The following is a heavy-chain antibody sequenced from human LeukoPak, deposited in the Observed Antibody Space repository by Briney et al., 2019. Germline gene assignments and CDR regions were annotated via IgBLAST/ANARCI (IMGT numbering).Heavy chain of an antibody. Sequence: SETLSLTCTVSGGSFSRGYFYWGWIRQPPGKGLEWIGSIFYSGSTYHNPSLKSRVIISVDNSENQFSLNLTSVTAADTALYYCAGHSTLNTDWFDPWGQGLLVTVSS. J-gene: IGHJ5*02. CDR1: GGSFSRGYFY. CDR2: IFYSGST. CDR3: AGHSTLNTDWFDP. D-gene: IGHD1/OR15-1a*01. V-gene: IGHV4-39*01.